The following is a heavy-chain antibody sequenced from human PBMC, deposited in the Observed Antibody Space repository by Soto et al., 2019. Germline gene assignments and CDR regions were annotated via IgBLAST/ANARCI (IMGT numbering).Heavy chain of an antibody. J-gene: IGHJ6*02. CDR3: ARSLTTVVTMEV. CDR2: LHYNGST. CDR1: GGSISTSSYY. Sequence: SETLSLTCTFAGGSISTSSYYWVWVRQPPAQGQEWIESLHYNGSTYSNPSLKRPVPISLDTSKTQFSLKLSPVTAEDKAVYYCARSLTTVVTMEVWGQGNTVTVSS. D-gene: IGHD4-17*01. V-gene: IGHV4-39*01.